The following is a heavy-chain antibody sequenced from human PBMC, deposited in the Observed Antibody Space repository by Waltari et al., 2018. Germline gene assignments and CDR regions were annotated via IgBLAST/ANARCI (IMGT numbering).Heavy chain of an antibody. CDR1: GFRPISPW. Sequence: EAQLMESGGGLVQPGGSLRLSCAASGFRPISPWMTWVRRAPGKGLEWVANIKWDGSAAWYAESMSGRFIISRDNAKNSVFLQMSSPTADDTATYYCARGSAAYVRFWDLWGLGTVVTVSS. V-gene: IGHV3-7*03. CDR3: ARGSAAYVRFWDL. D-gene: IGHD3-10*02. J-gene: IGHJ5*02. CDR2: IKWDGSAA.